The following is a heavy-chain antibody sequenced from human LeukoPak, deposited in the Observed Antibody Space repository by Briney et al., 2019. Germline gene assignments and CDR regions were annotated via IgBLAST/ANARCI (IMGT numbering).Heavy chain of an antibody. CDR1: GYTFTSYY. CDR2: INPGGGRT. Sequence: ASVKVSCKASGYTFTSYYMHWVRQAPGQGLEWMVIINPGGGRTSYAQKFQGRVTMTTDTSTSTVYMELSSLRSEDTAVYYCAREGRIDGYNHFDYWGQGTLVTVSS. J-gene: IGHJ4*02. V-gene: IGHV1-46*01. D-gene: IGHD5-24*01. CDR3: AREGRIDGYNHFDY.